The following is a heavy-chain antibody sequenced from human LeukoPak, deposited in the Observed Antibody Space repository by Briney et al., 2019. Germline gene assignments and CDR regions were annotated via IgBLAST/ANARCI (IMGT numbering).Heavy chain of an antibody. J-gene: IGHJ4*02. CDR3: ARVTGYYGSGSYHTPGFDY. CDR2: ISGSGGST. Sequence: GGSLRLSCAASGFTVSSNYMSWVRQAPGKGLEWVSAISGSGGSTDYADSVKGRFTISRDNSKYTLYLHMNSLRAEDTAVYYCARVTGYYGSGSYHTPGFDYWGQGTLVTVSS. CDR1: GFTVSSNY. V-gene: IGHV3-23*01. D-gene: IGHD3-10*01.